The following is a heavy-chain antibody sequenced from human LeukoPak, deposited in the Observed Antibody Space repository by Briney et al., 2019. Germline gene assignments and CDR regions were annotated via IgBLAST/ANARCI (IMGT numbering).Heavy chain of an antibody. CDR3: ARGGGRDGYNSFDY. CDR2: IYYSGST. D-gene: IGHD5-24*01. J-gene: IGHJ4*02. CDR1: GGSISSSSYY. Sequence: SETLSLTCTVSGGSISSSSYYWGWIRQPPGKGLEWIGSIYYSGSTYYNPSLKSRVTISVDTSKNQFSLELSSVTAADTAVYYCARGGGRDGYNSFDYWGQGTLVTVSS. V-gene: IGHV4-39*07.